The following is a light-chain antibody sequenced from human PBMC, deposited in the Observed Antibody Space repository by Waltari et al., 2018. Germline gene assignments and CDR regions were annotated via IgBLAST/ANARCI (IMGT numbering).Light chain of an antibody. CDR2: EVS. CDR1: SSEVGSYKY. CDR3: YSYAGSSTFEV. J-gene: IGLJ2*01. Sequence: QSALPQPATASGSPGQSTTISFTGTSSEVGSYKYISWYQRHPGEAPTLIIYEVSKRPSGVSDRFSGSKSGNTASLTISGLQAEDEADYFCYSYAGSSTFEVFGGGTKLTVL. V-gene: IGLV2-23*02.